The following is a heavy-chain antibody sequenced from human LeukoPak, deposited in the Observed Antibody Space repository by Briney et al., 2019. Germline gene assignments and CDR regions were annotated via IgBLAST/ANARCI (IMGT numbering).Heavy chain of an antibody. CDR2: ISAYNGNT. Sequence: ASVNVSCKASGYTFTSYGISWVRQAPGQGLEWMGWISAYNGNTNYAQKLQGRVTMTTDTSTSTAYMELRSLRSDDTAVYYCVRDPDYYDSSGTKGDYWGQGTLVTVSS. D-gene: IGHD3-22*01. J-gene: IGHJ4*02. V-gene: IGHV1-18*01. CDR3: VRDPDYYDSSGTKGDY. CDR1: GYTFTSYG.